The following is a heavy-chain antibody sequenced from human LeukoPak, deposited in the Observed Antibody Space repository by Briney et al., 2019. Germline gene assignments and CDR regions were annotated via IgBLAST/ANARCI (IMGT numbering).Heavy chain of an antibody. CDR2: IKQDGSEK. V-gene: IGHV3-7*01. D-gene: IGHD6-13*01. J-gene: IGHJ4*02. Sequence: GGSLRLSCAASEFTFSSYWMSWVRQAPGKGLEWVANIKQDGSEKYYVDSVKGRFTISRDNAKNSLYLQMRSLRAEDTALYYCARSAAGNNFWGQGTLVTVSS. CDR1: EFTFSSYW. CDR3: ARSAAGNNF.